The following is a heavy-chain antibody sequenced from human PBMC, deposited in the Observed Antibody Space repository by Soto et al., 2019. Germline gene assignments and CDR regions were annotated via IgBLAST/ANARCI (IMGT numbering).Heavy chain of an antibody. CDR2: IRSKAYGGTT. Sequence: GGSLRLSCTASGFTFGDYAMSWFRQAPGKGLEWVGFIRSKAYGGTTEYAASVKGRFTISRDDSKSIAYLQMNSLRAEDTAIYYCASARHIGPWGQGTLVTVSS. J-gene: IGHJ5*02. CDR1: GFTFGDYA. CDR3: ASARHIGP. D-gene: IGHD2-21*01. V-gene: IGHV3-49*03.